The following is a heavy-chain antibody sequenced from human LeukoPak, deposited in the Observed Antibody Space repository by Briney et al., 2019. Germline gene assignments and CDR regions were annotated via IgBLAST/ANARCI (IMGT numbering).Heavy chain of an antibody. CDR1: GGSISSYY. CDR2: IYTSGST. D-gene: IGHD3-10*01. J-gene: IGHJ6*03. CDR3: TKYSYGSGSQYNMSYYYSYMDV. V-gene: IGHV4-4*07. Sequence: SETLSLTCTVSGGSISSYYWSWIRQPAGKGLEWIGRIYTSGSTNYNPSLKSRVTMSVDASKNQFSLKLSSVTAADTAVYYCTKYSYGSGSQYNMSYYYSYMDVWSKVTTVTIYS.